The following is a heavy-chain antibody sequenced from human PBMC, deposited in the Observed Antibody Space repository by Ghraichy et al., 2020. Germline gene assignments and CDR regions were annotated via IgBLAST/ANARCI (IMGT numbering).Heavy chain of an antibody. CDR3: AKQKGLLRENYAFDY. V-gene: IGHV3-23*01. J-gene: IGHJ4*02. CDR2: ISSSGLRT. D-gene: IGHD1-7*01. Sequence: ISCAASGFNSGTFAMSWVRQAPGKGLELVSGISSSGLRTYYADSVKGRFTISRDSSKNTLFLQMNGLRAGDTALYYCAKQKGLLRENYAFDYWGPGTLVTVSS. CDR1: GFNSGTFA.